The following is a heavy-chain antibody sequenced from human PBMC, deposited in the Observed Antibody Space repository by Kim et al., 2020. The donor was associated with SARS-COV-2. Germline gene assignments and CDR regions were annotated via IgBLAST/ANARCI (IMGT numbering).Heavy chain of an antibody. V-gene: IGHV3-48*03. CDR3: ARDRTGFYSYFDH. Sequence: YADSVKGRFTISRDNADNSLFLQMHSLRADDTAVYYCARDRTGFYSYFDHWGQGTLVTVSS. J-gene: IGHJ4*02. D-gene: IGHD2-15*01.